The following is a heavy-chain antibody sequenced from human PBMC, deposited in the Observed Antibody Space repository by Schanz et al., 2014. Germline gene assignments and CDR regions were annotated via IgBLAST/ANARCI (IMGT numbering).Heavy chain of an antibody. CDR3: ARFAEPGWFDP. CDR2: IYYRGNT. V-gene: IGHV4-31*03. Sequence: QVQLQESGPGLVEPSQTLSLTCTVSGDSISSAYWSWIRQHPGKGMEWIGFIYYRGNTYYNPSLKSRVSISLDPSKTRFCLNLKSLTAADTAVDDGARFAEPGWFDPWGQGTLVTVS. D-gene: IGHD1-26*01. J-gene: IGHJ5*01. CDR1: GDSISSAY.